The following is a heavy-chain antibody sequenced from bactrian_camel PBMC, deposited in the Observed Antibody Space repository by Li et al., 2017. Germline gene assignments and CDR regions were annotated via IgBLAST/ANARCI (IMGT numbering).Heavy chain of an antibody. J-gene: IGHJ4*01. CDR3: AAGLRPGSGIGREQEYRF. V-gene: IGHV3S53*01. Sequence: GSVQAGGSLRLTCVASGYSYNSLAWWRQAPGKSREGVASTIRGTLTAHYADSVKGRFTISQDSATNTVYLQMDNLKPEDTAIYYCAAGLRPGSGIGREQEYRFWGPGTQVTVS. CDR2: TIRGTLT. D-gene: IGHD5*01. CDR1: GYSYNS.